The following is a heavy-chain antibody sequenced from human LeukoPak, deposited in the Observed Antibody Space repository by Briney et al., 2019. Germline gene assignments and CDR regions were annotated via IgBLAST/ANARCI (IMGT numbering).Heavy chain of an antibody. J-gene: IGHJ4*02. CDR1: GYTFTSYY. CDR3: ASGSIRGYSGYDLDYFDY. D-gene: IGHD5-12*01. CDR2: INPSGGST. Sequence: ASVKVSCKASGYTFTSYYMHWVRQAPGQGLEWMGIINPSGGSTSYAQKFQGRVTMTRVTSTSTVYMELSSLRSEDTAVYYCASGSIRGYSGYDLDYFDYWGQGTLVTVSS. V-gene: IGHV1-46*01.